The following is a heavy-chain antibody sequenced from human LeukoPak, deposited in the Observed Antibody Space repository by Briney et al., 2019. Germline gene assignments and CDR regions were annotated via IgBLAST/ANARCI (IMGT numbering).Heavy chain of an antibody. CDR3: AKDSMNNSGYDS. D-gene: IGHD5-12*01. V-gene: IGHV3-23*01. CDR1: GFTFSSYA. Sequence: GGSLRLSCAASGFTFSSYAMSWVRQAPGKGLEWVSAISGSGGSTYYADSVKGRFTISRDNSKNTLYLQMNSLRAEDTAVHYRAKDSMNNSGYDSWGQGTLVTVSS. CDR2: ISGSGGST. J-gene: IGHJ4*02.